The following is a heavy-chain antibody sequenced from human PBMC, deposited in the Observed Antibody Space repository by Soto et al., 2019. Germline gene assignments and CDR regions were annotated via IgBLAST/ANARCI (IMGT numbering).Heavy chain of an antibody. CDR2: ISGSGDST. CDR1: GFTFSSYA. Sequence: EVQLLESGGGLVQPGGSLRLSCAASGFTFSSYAMSWVRQAPGKGLEWVSVISGSGDSTYYADSVKGRFTISRDNSKNXVYLQMDSLRVEDTAFYYCAKHSGSYYSVAEYFHPWGLGTLVTVSS. D-gene: IGHD3-22*01. CDR3: AKHSGSYYSVAEYFHP. V-gene: IGHV3-23*01. J-gene: IGHJ1*01.